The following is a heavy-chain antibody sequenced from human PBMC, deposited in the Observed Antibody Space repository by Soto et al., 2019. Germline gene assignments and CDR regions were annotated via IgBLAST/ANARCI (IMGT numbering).Heavy chain of an antibody. D-gene: IGHD3-9*01. CDR3: ARDGANYDILTGPD. J-gene: IGHJ4*02. V-gene: IGHV3-21*01. Sequence: RLSCAASGFTFSSYSMNWVRQAPGKGLEWVSSISSSSSYIYYADSVKGRFTISRDNAKNSLYLQMNSLRAEDTAVYYCARDGANYDILTGPDWGQGTLVTVSS. CDR2: ISSSSSYI. CDR1: GFTFSSYS.